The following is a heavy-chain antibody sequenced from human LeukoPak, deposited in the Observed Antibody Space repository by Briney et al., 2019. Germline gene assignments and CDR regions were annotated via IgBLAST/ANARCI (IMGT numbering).Heavy chain of an antibody. CDR2: INQDGREK. CDR1: GFICSTCW. V-gene: IGHV3-7*05. Sequence: PGGSLRLSCVASGFICSTCWMSWVRQAPGKGLEWVASINQDGREKYYVASVKGRLTISRDNAKNSLYLQMNSLRAEDTAIYYCARDVKWGQGTLVTVSS. D-gene: IGHD2/OR15-2a*01. CDR3: ARDVK. J-gene: IGHJ4*02.